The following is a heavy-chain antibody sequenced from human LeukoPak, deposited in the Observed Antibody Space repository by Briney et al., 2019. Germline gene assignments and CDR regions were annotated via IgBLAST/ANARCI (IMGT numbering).Heavy chain of an antibody. CDR2: ISSSSSYI. V-gene: IGHV3-21*01. J-gene: IGHJ4*02. D-gene: IGHD6-19*01. CDR3: AREISSGWRLLLDY. CDR1: GFTFSSYS. Sequence: GGSLRLSCAASGFTFSSYSMNWVRQAPGKGLEWVSSISSSSSYIYYADSVKGRFTISRDNAKNSLYLQMNSLRAEDTAVYYCAREISSGWRLLLDYWGQGTLVTVSS.